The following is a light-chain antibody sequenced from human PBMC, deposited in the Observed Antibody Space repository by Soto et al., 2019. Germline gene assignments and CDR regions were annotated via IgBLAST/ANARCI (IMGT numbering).Light chain of an antibody. CDR1: QSLTSN. J-gene: IGKJ5*01. CDR3: QQYNHWPMT. CDR2: GAS. V-gene: IGKV3-15*01. Sequence: ETMMTQSPATLSVSPGERATLSRRASQSLTSNLAWYQQKPGQAPRLLISGASTRAPGIPARFSGSGSGTEFTLTISILQSEDIAVYYCQQYNHWPMTFGQGTRLEIK.